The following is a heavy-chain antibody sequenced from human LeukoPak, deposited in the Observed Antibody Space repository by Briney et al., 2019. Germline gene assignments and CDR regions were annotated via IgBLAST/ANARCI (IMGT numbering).Heavy chain of an antibody. V-gene: IGHV3-30*02. J-gene: IGHJ4*02. CDR1: GFTFSSYG. CDR2: IRYDGSNK. D-gene: IGHD3-10*02. Sequence: GGSLRLSCAASGFTFSSYGMHWVRQAPGKGLEWVAFIRYDGSNKYYADSVKGRFTISRDNSKNTLYLQMNSLRAEDTAVYYCAKDHVGTLASLDYWGQGTLVTVSS. CDR3: AKDHVGTLASLDY.